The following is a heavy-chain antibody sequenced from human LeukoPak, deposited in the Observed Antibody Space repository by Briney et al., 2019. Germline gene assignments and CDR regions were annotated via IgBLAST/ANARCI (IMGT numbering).Heavy chain of an antibody. J-gene: IGHJ2*01. Sequence: PSQTLSLTCSVSGGAISSENYYWHWIRQPAGKGLEWIGRVHVSGISDYNPSLKGRVNISVDSSKKHFSLELTSVTAADTAVYFCARDRNYWYFDLWGRGSLVTVSS. CDR1: GGAISSENYY. CDR3: ARDRNYWYFDL. V-gene: IGHV4-61*02. CDR2: VHVSGIS.